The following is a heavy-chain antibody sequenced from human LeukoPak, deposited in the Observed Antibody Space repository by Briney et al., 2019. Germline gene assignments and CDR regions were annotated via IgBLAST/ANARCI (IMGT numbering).Heavy chain of an antibody. V-gene: IGHV5-51*01. D-gene: IGHD6-19*01. Sequence: GESLKISCKAPGYSFTNYWIAWVRQMPGKGLEWMGIIYCEDSETKYSPSFQGQVTISVDKSISTAYLQWSSLRASDTAIYYCARHGKYSSGSHYFDYWGQGILGTVSS. CDR2: IYCEDSET. CDR3: ARHGKYSSGSHYFDY. CDR1: GYSFTNYW. J-gene: IGHJ4*02.